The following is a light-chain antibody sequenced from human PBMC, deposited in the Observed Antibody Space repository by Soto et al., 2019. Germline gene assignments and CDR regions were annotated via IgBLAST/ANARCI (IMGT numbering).Light chain of an antibody. CDR1: QSISNW. CDR3: QRYDSFRT. J-gene: IGKJ1*01. CDR2: KAS. Sequence: DIQMTQSPSTLSASVGDRVTITCRASQSISNWLAWYQQKPCKVPKLLIYKASTLESGVPSRFSGSASGTEFTLTISSLKPDDFATYDCQRYDSFRTFGQGTTVEIK. V-gene: IGKV1-5*03.